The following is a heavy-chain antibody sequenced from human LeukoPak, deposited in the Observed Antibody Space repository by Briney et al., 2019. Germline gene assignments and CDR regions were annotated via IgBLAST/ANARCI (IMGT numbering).Heavy chain of an antibody. V-gene: IGHV1-2*02. CDR2: INPNSGGT. CDR3: ARDRLITIFGVVIVPFDP. J-gene: IGHJ5*02. CDR1: GYTFTGYY. Sequence: GASVKVSCKASGYTFTGYYIHWVRQAPGQGLEWMGWINPNSGGTNYAQKFQGRVTMTRDTSISTAYMELSRLRSDDTAVYYCARDRLITIFGVVIVPFDPWGQGTLVTVSS. D-gene: IGHD3-3*01.